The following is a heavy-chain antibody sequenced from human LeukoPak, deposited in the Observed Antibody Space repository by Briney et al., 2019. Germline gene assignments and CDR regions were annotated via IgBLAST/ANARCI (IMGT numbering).Heavy chain of an antibody. J-gene: IGHJ3*02. V-gene: IGHV4-31*03. CDR2: IYYSGST. Sequence: PSETLSLTCTVSGGSISSGGYYWSWIRQHPGKGLEWIGYIYYSGSTYYNPSLKSRVTISVDTSKNQFSLKLSSVTAADTAVYYCARGGLFAFDIWGQGTTVIVSS. CDR3: ARGGLFAFDI. CDR1: GGSISSGGYY.